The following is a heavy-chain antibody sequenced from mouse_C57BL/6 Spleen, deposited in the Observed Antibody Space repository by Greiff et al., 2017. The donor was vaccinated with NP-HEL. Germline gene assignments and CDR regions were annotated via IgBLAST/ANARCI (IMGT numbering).Heavy chain of an antibody. D-gene: IGHD1-1*01. CDR2: ISDGGSYT. CDR3: ARDDYGSSYALLFDY. J-gene: IGHJ2*01. V-gene: IGHV5-4*01. CDR1: GFTFSSYA. Sequence: EVQLQESGGGLVKPGGSLKLSCAASGFTFSSYAMSWVRQTPEKRLEWVATISDGGSYTYYPDNVKGRFTISRDNAKNNLYLQMSHLKSEDTAMYYCARDDYGSSYALLFDYWGQGTTLTVSS.